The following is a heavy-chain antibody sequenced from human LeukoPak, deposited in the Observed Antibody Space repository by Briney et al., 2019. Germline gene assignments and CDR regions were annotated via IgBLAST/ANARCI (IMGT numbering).Heavy chain of an antibody. CDR1: GGTFSSYA. CDR2: IIPILGIA. Sequence: SVKVSCKASGGTFSSYAISWVRQAPGQGLEWMGRIIPILGIANYAQKFQGRVTITADKSTSTAYMELSSLRSEDTAVYYCTRGAYGDYAGYYYYYGMDVWGQGTTVTVSS. V-gene: IGHV1-69*04. J-gene: IGHJ6*02. CDR3: TRGAYGDYAGYYYYYGMDV. D-gene: IGHD4-17*01.